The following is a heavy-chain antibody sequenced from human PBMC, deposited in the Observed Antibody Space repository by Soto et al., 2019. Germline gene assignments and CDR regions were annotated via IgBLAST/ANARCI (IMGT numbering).Heavy chain of an antibody. V-gene: IGHV1-3*01. Sequence: ASVKVSCKASGYTFTSYAMHWVRQAPGQRLEWMGWINAGNGNTKYSQKFQGRVTITRDTSASTAYMELSSLRSEDTAVYYCARWVAVRMYSSSWYEYNWFDPWGQGTLVTVSS. CDR1: GYTFTSYA. D-gene: IGHD6-13*01. J-gene: IGHJ5*02. CDR3: ARWVAVRMYSSSWYEYNWFDP. CDR2: INAGNGNT.